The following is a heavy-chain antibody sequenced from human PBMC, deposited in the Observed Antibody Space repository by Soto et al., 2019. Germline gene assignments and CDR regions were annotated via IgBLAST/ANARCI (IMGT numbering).Heavy chain of an antibody. Sequence: DSGPQRLKATEPLPLACTFSGFSLRTSGEGVGWISQPPGKVLERLPRIYWDDDKRYSVSMKSRRTSTKDTSKNDVVLTLTNVDPVDTATYYCAHRAGLDGNWNGGSFDFWGQGALVTVSS. CDR1: GFSLRTSGEG. V-gene: IGHV2-5*02. D-gene: IGHD1-1*01. CDR2: IYWDDDK. CDR3: AHRAGLDGNWNGGSFDF. J-gene: IGHJ4*02.